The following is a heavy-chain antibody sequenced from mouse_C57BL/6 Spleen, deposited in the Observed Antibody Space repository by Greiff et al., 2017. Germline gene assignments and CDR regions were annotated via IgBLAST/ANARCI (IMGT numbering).Heavy chain of an antibody. V-gene: IGHV1-39*01. CDR1: GYSFTDYN. CDR2: INPNYGTT. Sequence: EVKVVESGPELVKPGASVKISCKASGYSFTDYNMNWVKQSNGKSLEWIGVINPNYGTTSYNQKFKGKATLTVDQSSSTAYMQLNSLTSEDSAVYYCAREDYYGSQVYFDYWGQGTTLTVSS. CDR3: AREDYYGSQVYFDY. J-gene: IGHJ2*01. D-gene: IGHD1-1*01.